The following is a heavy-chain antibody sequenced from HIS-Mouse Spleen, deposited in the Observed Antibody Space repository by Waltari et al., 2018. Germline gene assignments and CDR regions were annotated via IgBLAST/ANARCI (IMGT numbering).Heavy chain of an antibody. CDR3: ARGSWGSD. J-gene: IGHJ4*02. V-gene: IGHV1-2*02. D-gene: IGHD7-27*01. CDR1: GYTFIGYY. CDR2: LNPNLGGT. Sequence: QVQLVQSGAEVKKPGSSVKVSCKASGYTFIGYYMHWVRQARGQGLEWMGVLNPNLGGTNDAQNFKGRVSLTRDTSSSTAYMRLSRLRSDEPAVYYCARGSWGSDWGQGALVTVSS.